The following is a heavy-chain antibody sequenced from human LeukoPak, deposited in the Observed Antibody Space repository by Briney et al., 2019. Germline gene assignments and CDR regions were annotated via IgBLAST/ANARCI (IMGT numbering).Heavy chain of an antibody. Sequence: ASVKVSCKASGYTFTGYYMHWVRQAPGQGLEWMGWINPSSGGTNYAQKFQGRVTMTRDTSISTAYMELSRLRSDDTAVYYCARAVEYGDYAPEYYFDYWGQGTLVTVSS. CDR2: INPSSGGT. J-gene: IGHJ4*02. CDR3: ARAVEYGDYAPEYYFDY. CDR1: GYTFTGYY. D-gene: IGHD4-17*01. V-gene: IGHV1-2*02.